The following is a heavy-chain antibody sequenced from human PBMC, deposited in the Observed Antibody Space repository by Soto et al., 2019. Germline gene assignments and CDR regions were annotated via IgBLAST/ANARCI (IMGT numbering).Heavy chain of an antibody. D-gene: IGHD3-10*01. V-gene: IGHV4-31*03. Sequence: SETLSLTCTVSGGSISSGGYYWSWIRQHPGKGLEWIGYIYYSGSTYYNPSLKSRVTISVDTSKNQFSLKLSSVTAADTAVYYCAREGRVYYGSGSSNNWFDPWGQGTLVTVPQ. CDR2: IYYSGST. CDR3: AREGRVYYGSGSSNNWFDP. J-gene: IGHJ5*02. CDR1: GGSISSGGYY.